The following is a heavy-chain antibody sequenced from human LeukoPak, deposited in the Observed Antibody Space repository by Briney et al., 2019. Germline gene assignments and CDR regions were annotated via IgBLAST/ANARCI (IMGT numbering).Heavy chain of an antibody. CDR2: ISGGGAST. CDR1: GFTFSSYA. CDR3: AKEGTYYDILTDLNYSSGMDV. V-gene: IGHV3-23*01. J-gene: IGHJ6*02. D-gene: IGHD3-9*01. Sequence: GGSLRLSCAASGFTFSSYAMSWVRQAPGKGLEWVSGISGGGASTYYADSVRGRFTISRDNSKNTLYLQMNSLSAEDTAVYYCAKEGTYYDILTDLNYSSGMDVWGQGTTVTVSS.